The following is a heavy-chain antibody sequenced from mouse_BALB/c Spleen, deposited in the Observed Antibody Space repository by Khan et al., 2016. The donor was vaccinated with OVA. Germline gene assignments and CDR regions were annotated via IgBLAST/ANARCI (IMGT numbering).Heavy chain of an antibody. D-gene: IGHD1-1*01. V-gene: IGHV3-2*02. Sequence: EVQLQESGPGLVKPSQSLSLTCTVTGYSITSDYVWNWIRQFPGNKLEWMGNISYSGRTSYNPSFQSRTSITRDTSKNQFFLQFNSVTTEDTATYYCARSVTITTVVATDFDYWGQGTTLTVSS. CDR3: ARSVTITTVVATDFDY. CDR1: GYSITSDYV. CDR2: ISYSGRT. J-gene: IGHJ2*01.